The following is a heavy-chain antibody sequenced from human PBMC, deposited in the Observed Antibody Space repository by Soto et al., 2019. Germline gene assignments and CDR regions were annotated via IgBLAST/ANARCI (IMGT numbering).Heavy chain of an antibody. Sequence: QVQLVESGGGVVQPGRSLRLSCAASGFTFSSYGMHWVRQAPGKGLEWVAVIWYDGSNKYYADSVKGRFTISRDNSKNTLYLQMNSLRAEDTAVYYCARELKRRSPLDYWGQGTLVTVSS. V-gene: IGHV3-33*01. CDR3: ARELKRRSPLDY. CDR1: GFTFSSYG. CDR2: IWYDGSNK. J-gene: IGHJ4*02.